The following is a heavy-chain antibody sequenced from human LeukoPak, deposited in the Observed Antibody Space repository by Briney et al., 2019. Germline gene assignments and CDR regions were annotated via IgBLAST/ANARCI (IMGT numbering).Heavy chain of an antibody. J-gene: IGHJ6*02. CDR3: AREIYYYYGMDV. V-gene: IGHV1-2*02. Sequence: GASVKVSCRASGYTFTGYYMHWVRQAPGQGLEWMGWINPNSGGTNYAQKFQGRVTMTRDTSISTAYMELSRLRSDDTAVYYCAREIYYYYGMDVWGQGTTVTVSS. CDR1: GYTFTGYY. CDR2: INPNSGGT.